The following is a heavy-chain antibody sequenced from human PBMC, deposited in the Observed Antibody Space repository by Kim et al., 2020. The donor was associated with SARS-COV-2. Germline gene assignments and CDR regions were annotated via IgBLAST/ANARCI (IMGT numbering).Heavy chain of an antibody. Sequence: SETLSLTCTVSGGSVSSGSYYWSWIRQPPGKGLEWIGYIYYSGSTNYNPSLKSRVTISVDTSKNQFSLKLSSVTAADTAVYYCATMGNILTGYYSYWGQGTLVTVSS. CDR1: GGSVSSGSYY. D-gene: IGHD3-9*01. J-gene: IGHJ4*02. CDR2: IYYSGST. CDR3: ATMGNILTGYYSY. V-gene: IGHV4-61*01.